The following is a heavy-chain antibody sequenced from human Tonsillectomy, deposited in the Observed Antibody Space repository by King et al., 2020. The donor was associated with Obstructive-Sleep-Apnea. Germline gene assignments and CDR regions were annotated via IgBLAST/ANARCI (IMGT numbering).Heavy chain of an antibody. D-gene: IGHD5-18*01. J-gene: IGHJ6*02. CDR3: ARFSHSYGTGTYYGMDV. CDR2: ISAYNGNT. Sequence: QLVQSGAEVKKPGASVKVSCKASGYTFTSYGISWVRQAPGQGLEWMGWISAYNGNTNYAQKLQGRVTMTTDTSTSTAYMELRSLRSDAPAVYYCARFSHSYGTGTYYGMDVWGQGTTVTVSS. CDR1: GYTFTSYG. V-gene: IGHV1-18*04.